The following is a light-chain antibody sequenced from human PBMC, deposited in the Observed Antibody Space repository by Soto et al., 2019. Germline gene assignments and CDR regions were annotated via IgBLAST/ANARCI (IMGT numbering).Light chain of an antibody. J-gene: IGLJ1*01. CDR1: SSDVGNYNY. V-gene: IGLV2-14*03. CDR3: NSYTSSSTLV. CDR2: DVS. Sequence: ALNQPGSVYGCSGQSITISCNRTSSDVGNYNYVSWYQQHPGKAPKLMIYDVSNRPSGVSNRFSGSKSGNTASLTISGLQTEDEADYYCNSYTSSSTLVFGTGTKVTVL.